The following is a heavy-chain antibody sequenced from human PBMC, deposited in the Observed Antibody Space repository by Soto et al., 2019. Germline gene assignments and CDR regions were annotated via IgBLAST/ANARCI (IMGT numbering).Heavy chain of an antibody. CDR3: ARGREAAASGWFAP. V-gene: IGHV4-34*01. D-gene: IGHD6-13*01. CDR2: INHSGST. Sequence: PSETLSLTCAVYGGSFSGYYWSWIRQPPGKGLEWIGEINHSGSTNYNPSLKSRVTISVDTSKNQFSLKLSSVTAADTAVYYCARGREAAASGWFAPWGQGTLVTVSS. J-gene: IGHJ5*02. CDR1: GGSFSGYY.